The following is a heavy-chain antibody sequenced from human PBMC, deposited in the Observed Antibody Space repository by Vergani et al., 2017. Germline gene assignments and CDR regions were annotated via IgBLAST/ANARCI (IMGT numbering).Heavy chain of an antibody. CDR3: TKGSRGYTGYFFDY. Sequence: EVQLVESGGGVVQPGRSLRLSCEASGFSFPVYAMSWVRQAPGKGLEWVSSVSGSSATPYYADSVKGRFIISRDNSKNTLHLQMNSLRADETAVYYCTKGSRGYTGYFFDYWGQGTLATVSS. D-gene: IGHD5-12*01. CDR2: VSGSSATP. V-gene: IGHV3-23*04. J-gene: IGHJ4*02. CDR1: GFSFPVYA.